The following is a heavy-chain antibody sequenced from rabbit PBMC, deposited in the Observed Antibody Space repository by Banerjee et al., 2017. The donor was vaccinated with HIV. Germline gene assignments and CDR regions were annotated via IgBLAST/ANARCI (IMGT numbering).Heavy chain of an antibody. Sequence: QLKETGGGLVQPGGSLTLSCTASGFTISSSYWMSWVRQAPGKGLEWIGYISTGDGSTYYASWVNGRFTISSDNAQNTLYLQLNSPTAADTATYFCARGVTMTMVTFNLWGPGTLVTVS. CDR1: GFTISSSY. CDR3: ARGVTMTMVTFNL. V-gene: IGHV1S7*01. J-gene: IGHJ4*01. D-gene: IGHD2-1*01. CDR2: ISTGDGST.